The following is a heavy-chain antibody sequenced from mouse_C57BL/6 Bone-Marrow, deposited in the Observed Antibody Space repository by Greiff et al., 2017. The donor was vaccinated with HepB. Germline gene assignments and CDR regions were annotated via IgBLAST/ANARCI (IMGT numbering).Heavy chain of an antibody. CDR1: GFTFSDYY. Sequence: EVHLVESGGGLVQPGGSLKLSCAASGFTFSDYYMYWVRQTPEKRLEWVAYISNGGGSTYYPDTVKGRFTISRDNAKNTLYLQMSRLKSEDTAMYYCARHSPSNFFDYWGQGTTLTVSS. V-gene: IGHV5-12*01. J-gene: IGHJ2*01. CDR2: ISNGGGST. CDR3: ARHSPSNFFDY. D-gene: IGHD4-1*01.